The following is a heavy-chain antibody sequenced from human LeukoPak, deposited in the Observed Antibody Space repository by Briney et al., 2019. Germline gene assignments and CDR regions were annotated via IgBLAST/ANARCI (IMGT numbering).Heavy chain of an antibody. D-gene: IGHD6-13*01. CDR2: IWYDGSNK. CDR1: GFTFSSYG. CDR3: ARDPAAAVYFDY. V-gene: IGHV3-33*01. J-gene: IGHJ4*02. Sequence: PGGSLRLSCAASGFTFSSYGMHWVRQAPGKGLEWVAVIWYDGSNKYYADSVKGRFTISRDNSKNTLHLQMNSLRAEDTAVYYCARDPAAAVYFDYWGQGTLVTVSS.